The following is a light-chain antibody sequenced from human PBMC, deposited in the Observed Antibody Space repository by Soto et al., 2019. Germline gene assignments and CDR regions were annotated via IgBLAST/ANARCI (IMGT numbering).Light chain of an antibody. CDR1: QNIHNH. CDR2: DAI. J-gene: IGKJ4*01. CDR3: QQYDAWPLT. Sequence: EQLMTPSPPKLAVSRERGDPLSCLASQNIHNHMSWFLQKPGQTPRLLIYDAIIRAPDVPARFSCSWSGTEFTLTIHSRQSEDSAVSYCQQYDAWPLTFGGGTKVDIK. V-gene: IGKV3-15*01.